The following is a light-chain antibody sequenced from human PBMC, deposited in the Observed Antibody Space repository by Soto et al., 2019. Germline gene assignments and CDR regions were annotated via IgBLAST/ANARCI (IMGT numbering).Light chain of an antibody. CDR2: DAS. CDR3: QQNNSGPLT. V-gene: IGKV3-15*01. J-gene: IGKJ4*01. Sequence: EIVMTQSPATLSVSPGERATLSCRASQSVNRNLAWYQQKPGQTPRLLIYDASSRATGIPARFSGSGSGTDFTLTISSLQSEDFAFYYCQQNNSGPLTFGGGTNVEIK. CDR1: QSVNRN.